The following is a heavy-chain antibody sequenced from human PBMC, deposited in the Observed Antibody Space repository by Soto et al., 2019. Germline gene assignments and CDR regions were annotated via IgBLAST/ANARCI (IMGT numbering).Heavy chain of an antibody. D-gene: IGHD3-22*01. V-gene: IGHV5-10-1*01. J-gene: IGHJ4*02. CDR3: ARQLYYSDTGPNFQYYFDS. CDR1: GYSFAGYW. CDR2: IDPSDSQT. Sequence: PGESLKISCKASGYSFAGYWITWVRQKPGKGLEWMGRIDPSDSQTYYSPSFRGHVTISVNKSITTVFLQWSSLRASDTAMYYCARQLYYSDTGPNFQYYFDSWGQGTPVTVSS.